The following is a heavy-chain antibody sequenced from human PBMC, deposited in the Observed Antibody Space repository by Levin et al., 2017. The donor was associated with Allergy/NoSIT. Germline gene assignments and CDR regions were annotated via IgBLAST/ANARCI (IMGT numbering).Heavy chain of an antibody. Sequence: LSLTCAASGFTFSSYGMHWVRQAPGKGLEWVAVIWYDGSNKYYADSVKGRFTISRDNSKNTLYLQMNSLRAEDTAVYYCAREFSPYCSGGSCYNDVGAFDIWGQGTMVTVSS. V-gene: IGHV3-33*01. J-gene: IGHJ3*02. CDR2: IWYDGSNK. CDR1: GFTFSSYG. D-gene: IGHD2-15*01. CDR3: AREFSPYCSGGSCYNDVGAFDI.